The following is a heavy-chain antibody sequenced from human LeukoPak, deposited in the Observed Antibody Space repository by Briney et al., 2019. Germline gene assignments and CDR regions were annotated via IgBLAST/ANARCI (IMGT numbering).Heavy chain of an antibody. J-gene: IGHJ6*03. D-gene: IGHD6-19*01. CDR2: INPNIGGT. CDR1: GYTFTGDY. Sequence: GASVKVSCKASGYTFTGDYMHWVRQAPGQGLEWMGWINPNIGGTNYAQKFQGRVTMTRDTSISTAYMELSRLRSDDTAVYYCASYRYSSGWRGYYYYYMDVWGKGTTVTISS. CDR3: ASYRYSSGWRGYYYYYMDV. V-gene: IGHV1-2*02.